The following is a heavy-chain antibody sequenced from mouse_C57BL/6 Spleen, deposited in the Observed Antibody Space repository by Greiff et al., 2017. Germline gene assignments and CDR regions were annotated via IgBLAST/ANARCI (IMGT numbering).Heavy chain of an antibody. V-gene: IGHV1-82*01. CDR1: GYAFSSSW. CDR3: ARPTAQATFAY. Sequence: VQLQQSGPELVKPGASVKISCKASGYAFSSSWMNWVKQRPGKGLEWIGRIYPGDGDTNYNGKVKGKATLTADKSSSTAYMQLSSLTSEDSAVYFCARPTAQATFAYWGQGTLVTVSA. CDR2: IYPGDGDT. J-gene: IGHJ3*01. D-gene: IGHD3-2*02.